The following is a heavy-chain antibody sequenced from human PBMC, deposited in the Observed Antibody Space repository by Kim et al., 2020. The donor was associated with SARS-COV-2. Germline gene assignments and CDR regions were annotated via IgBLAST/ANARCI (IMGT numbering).Heavy chain of an antibody. V-gene: IGHV1-46*01. CDR3: ARAYSSGWRRGGWFDP. J-gene: IGHJ5*02. D-gene: IGHD6-19*01. Sequence: KCQGRVTMTRDTSTSTVYMELSSLRSEDTAVYYCARAYSSGWRRGGWFDPWGQGTLVTVSS.